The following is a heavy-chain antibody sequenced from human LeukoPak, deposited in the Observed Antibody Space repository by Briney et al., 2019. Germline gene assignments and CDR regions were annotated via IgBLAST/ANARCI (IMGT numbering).Heavy chain of an antibody. CDR3: ASNMYYYGSGTDY. CDR2: IYYSGST. V-gene: IGHV4-39*07. J-gene: IGHJ4*02. Sequence: SETLSLTCTVSSGSISSSSYYWGWIRQPPGKGLEWIGSIYYSGSTYYNPSLKSRVTISVDTSKNQFSLKLSSVTAADTAVYYCASNMYYYGSGTDYWGQGTLVTVSS. CDR1: SGSISSSSYY. D-gene: IGHD3-10*01.